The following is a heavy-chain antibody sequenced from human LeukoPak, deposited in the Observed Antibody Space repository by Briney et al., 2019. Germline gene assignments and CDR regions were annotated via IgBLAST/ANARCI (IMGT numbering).Heavy chain of an antibody. CDR1: GFTFSAYA. Sequence: GRSLRLSCAASGFTFSAYAIHWVRQAPGKGLEWLAVISSNEINKYYADSVKGRFTISRDNAKNTVYLQMNNLRAEDTAVYYCVSFYETYWGRGTLVTVSS. V-gene: IGHV3-30-3*01. CDR2: ISSNEINK. J-gene: IGHJ4*02. D-gene: IGHD2-2*01. CDR3: VSFYETY.